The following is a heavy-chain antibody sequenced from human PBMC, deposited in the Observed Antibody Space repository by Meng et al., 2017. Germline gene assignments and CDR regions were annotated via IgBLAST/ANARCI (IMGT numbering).Heavy chain of an antibody. J-gene: IGHJ5*02. D-gene: IGHD5-18*01. CDR2: IYYSGST. CDR3: ARADRRVGSYGPNWFNP. V-gene: IGHV4-31*01. CDR1: GGSISSGGYY. Sequence: VPLQESGPGLVKPSQTLSLTCAVSGGSISSGGYYWSWIRQHPGKGLEWIGYIYYSGSTYYNPSLKSLVTISVDTSKNQFSLKLSSVTAADTAVYYCARADRRVGSYGPNWFNPWGQGTLVTVSS.